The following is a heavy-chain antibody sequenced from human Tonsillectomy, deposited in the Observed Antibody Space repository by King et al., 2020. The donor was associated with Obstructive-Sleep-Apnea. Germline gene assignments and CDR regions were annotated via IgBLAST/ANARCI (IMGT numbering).Heavy chain of an antibody. D-gene: IGHD6-13*01. J-gene: IGHJ4*02. V-gene: IGHV4-59*01. CDR3: ARAAPSIAAAGTFDY. CDR2: IYYSGST. Sequence: QLQESGPGLVKPSETLSLTCTVSGGSISTYYWSWIRQPPGNGLDWIGYIYYSGSTNYNPPLKSRVTMSVDTSKNHFSLKLSSVTAADTAVYYCARAAPSIAAAGTFDYWGQGTLVTVSS. CDR1: GGSISTYY.